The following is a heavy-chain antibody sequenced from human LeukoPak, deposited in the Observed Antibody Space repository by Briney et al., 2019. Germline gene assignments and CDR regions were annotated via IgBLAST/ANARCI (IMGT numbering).Heavy chain of an antibody. CDR3: ARRRASWDY. V-gene: IGHV3-48*03. CDR1: GFTFSSYE. J-gene: IGHJ4*02. CDR2: ISDSGSTI. Sequence: PGGSLRLSCAASGFTFSSYEMNWVRQAPGKGLEWVSYISDSGSTIYYADSVKGRFTISRGNAKNSLYLQMNTLRAEDTAIYYCARRRASWDYWGQGTLVTVSS.